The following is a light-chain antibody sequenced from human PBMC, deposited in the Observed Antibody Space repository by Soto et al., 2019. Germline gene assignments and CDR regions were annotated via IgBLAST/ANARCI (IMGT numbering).Light chain of an antibody. CDR3: QQSYSTLTWT. J-gene: IGKJ1*01. CDR1: QSISNW. CDR2: HAS. Sequence: DIQMTQSPSTLPASVGYRVTITCRASQSISNWLAWYQQKPWTAPKVLIYHASSLQSGVPSRFSGSGSGTDFTLTIRSLQPEDFATYYCQQSYSTLTWTFGQGTTGDIK. V-gene: IGKV1-39*01.